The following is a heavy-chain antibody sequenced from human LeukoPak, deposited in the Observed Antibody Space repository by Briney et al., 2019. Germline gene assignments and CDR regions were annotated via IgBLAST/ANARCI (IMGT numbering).Heavy chain of an antibody. Sequence: GGSLRLSCAASGFTFSSYEFNWVRQTPGRGLEWVSYIRRSGSTIYQTDSVKGRFTMSRDNAKKSLYLQMNSLRAEDTAVYYCARSEGAPREVAADYGLDVWGRGTTVTVS. CDR2: IRRSGSTI. CDR1: GFTFSSYE. V-gene: IGHV3-48*03. J-gene: IGHJ6*02. D-gene: IGHD3-10*01. CDR3: ARSEGAPREVAADYGLDV.